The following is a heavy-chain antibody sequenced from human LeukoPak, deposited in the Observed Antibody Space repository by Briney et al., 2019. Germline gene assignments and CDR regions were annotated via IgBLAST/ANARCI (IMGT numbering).Heavy chain of an antibody. CDR2: INAGNGNT. CDR1: GYTFTSYA. Sequence: ASVKVSCKASGYTFTSYAMRWVRQAPGQRLEWMGWINAGNGNTKYSQKFQGRVTITRDTSASTAYMELSSLRSEVTAVYYCARDFYPIAGDCYDYWGQGTLVTVSS. J-gene: IGHJ4*02. V-gene: IGHV1-3*01. CDR3: ARDFYPIAGDCYDY. D-gene: IGHD3-3*01.